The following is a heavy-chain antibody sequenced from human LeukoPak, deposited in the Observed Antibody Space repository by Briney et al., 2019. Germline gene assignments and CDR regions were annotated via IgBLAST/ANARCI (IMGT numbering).Heavy chain of an antibody. J-gene: IGHJ4*02. V-gene: IGHV4-61*02. CDR2: IYTSGST. Sequence: SQTLSLTCTVSGASISSGNYYWSWIRQPAGKGLEWIGRIYTSGSTTYNPTLQSRVTISADTSKNQLSLKLGSVTAADSAMYYCARESDLSNYDRTDYWGQGTLVTVSS. D-gene: IGHD4/OR15-4a*01. CDR3: ARESDLSNYDRTDY. CDR1: GASISSGNYY.